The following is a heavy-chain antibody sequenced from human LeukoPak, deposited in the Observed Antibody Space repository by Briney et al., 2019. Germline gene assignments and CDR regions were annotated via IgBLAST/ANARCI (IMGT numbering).Heavy chain of an antibody. CDR2: ISYDGSNK. V-gene: IGHV3-30-3*01. Sequence: GGSLRLSCAASGFTFSSYAMHWVRHDTGKGLEWVAVISYDGSNKYYADSVKGRFTISRDNSKNTLYLQMNSLRAEDTAVYYCARGMYPGIAVAGPDYWGQGTLVTVSS. J-gene: IGHJ4*02. CDR3: ARGMYPGIAVAGPDY. D-gene: IGHD6-19*01. CDR1: GFTFSSYA.